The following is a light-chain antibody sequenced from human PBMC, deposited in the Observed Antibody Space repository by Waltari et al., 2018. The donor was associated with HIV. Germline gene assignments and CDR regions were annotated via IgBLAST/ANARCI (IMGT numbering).Light chain of an antibody. CDR1: SPNIGGQY. Sequence: QSVLSQSPSISGTPGQRVSISCSGSSPNIGGQYGSWYQQVPGTTPNILIFCNTQRPSGVSDRFSGSVSGTSASLAISGLRSEDEADYYCAVWDVSLSAQVFGGGTTLTVL. CDR3: AVWDVSLSAQV. CDR2: CNT. J-gene: IGLJ3*02. V-gene: IGLV1-47*02.